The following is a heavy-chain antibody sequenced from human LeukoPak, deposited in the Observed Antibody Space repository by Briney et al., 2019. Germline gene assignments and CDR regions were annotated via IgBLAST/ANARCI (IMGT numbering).Heavy chain of an antibody. D-gene: IGHD2/OR15-2a*01. CDR2: IRSDGSDT. CDR1: GFTFSYTW. J-gene: IGHJ4*02. CDR3: ARDWFHAIDY. Sequence: PGGSLRLSCAASGFTFSYTWRHWVRQAPGKGLVWVSRIRSDGSDTRYAESAKGRFTLSRDNAKNTLYLQMNSLRAEDTAVYYCARDWFHAIDYWGQGTLVTVSP. V-gene: IGHV3-74*01.